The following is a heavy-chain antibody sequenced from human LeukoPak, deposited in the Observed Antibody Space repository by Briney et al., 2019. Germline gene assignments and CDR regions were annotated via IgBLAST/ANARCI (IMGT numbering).Heavy chain of an antibody. Sequence: ASVKVSCKASGYTFTGYYMHWVRQAPGQGLEWMGWINPNSGGTNYAQKFQGRVTMTRDTSISTAYMELSRLRSDDTAVYYCARLSPFRAVGQTFDYWGQGTLVTVSS. CDR1: GYTFTGYY. CDR3: ARLSPFRAVGQTFDY. CDR2: INPNSGGT. V-gene: IGHV1-2*02. D-gene: IGHD6-13*01. J-gene: IGHJ4*02.